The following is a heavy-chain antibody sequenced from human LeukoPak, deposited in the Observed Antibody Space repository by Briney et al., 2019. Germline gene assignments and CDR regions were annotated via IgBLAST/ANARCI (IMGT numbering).Heavy chain of an antibody. CDR1: GCTFSSYA. CDR3: ARETAEYSGNET. Sequence: SSVQVSCKASGCTFSSYAISWVRQAPGQGLNWMGRIIPILGIATYAQKFKGRVTITADKSTSTAYMELSSLRSEETAVYYCARETAEYSGNETWGQGTLVTVSS. J-gene: IGHJ5*01. CDR2: IIPILGIA. D-gene: IGHD5-12*01. V-gene: IGHV1-69*04.